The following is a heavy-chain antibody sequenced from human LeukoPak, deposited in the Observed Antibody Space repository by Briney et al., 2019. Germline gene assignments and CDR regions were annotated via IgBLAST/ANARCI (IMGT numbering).Heavy chain of an antibody. V-gene: IGHV4-59*01. CDR2: IYYSGST. D-gene: IGHD3-3*01. CDR1: GGSISSYY. CDR3: ATCYDFWSGRWFDP. J-gene: IGHJ5*02. Sequence: PSETLSLTCTVSGGSISSYYWSWIRQPPGKGLEWIGYIYYSGSTNYNPSLKSRVTISVDTSRNQFSLKLSSVTAADTSECSCATCYDFWSGRWFDPWGQRRLVIVSS.